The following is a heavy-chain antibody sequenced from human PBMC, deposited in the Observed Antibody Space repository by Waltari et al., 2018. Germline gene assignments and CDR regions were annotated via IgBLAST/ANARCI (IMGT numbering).Heavy chain of an antibody. CDR2: IYPGDSDT. Sequence: EVQLVQSGAEVNKPGESLKIYCKVSGYRFTSSWIGWVRQVPGKGLEWMGIIYPGDSDTRYSPSFQGQVTISADKSISTAYLQWSSLKASDTAMYYCARGGYSYGPLYYFDYWGQGTLVTVSS. J-gene: IGHJ4*02. V-gene: IGHV5-51*01. D-gene: IGHD5-18*01. CDR3: ARGGYSYGPLYYFDY. CDR1: GYRFTSSW.